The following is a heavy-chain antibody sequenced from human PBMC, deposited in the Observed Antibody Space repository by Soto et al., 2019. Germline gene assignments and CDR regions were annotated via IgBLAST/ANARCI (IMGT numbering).Heavy chain of an antibody. J-gene: IGHJ4*02. CDR1: GVTVCSKY. D-gene: IGHD1-1*01. Sequence: GGSMRLSCAASGVTVCSKYMSWVRQAPGKGLEWVSVIYSGGSTYYADSVKGRFTISRHNSKNTLYLQMNSLRVEDTAVYYCAKKVPGSNPLDSWGQGALVTVSS. V-gene: IGHV3-53*01. CDR2: IYSGGST. CDR3: AKKVPGSNPLDS.